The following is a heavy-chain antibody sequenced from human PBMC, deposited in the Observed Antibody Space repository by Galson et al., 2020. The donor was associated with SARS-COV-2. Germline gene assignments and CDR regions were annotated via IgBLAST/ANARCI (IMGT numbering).Heavy chain of an antibody. CDR1: GGTFTRYA. CDR2: IIPIFGTP. V-gene: IGHV1-69*06. Sequence: SVKVSCKASGGTFTRYAISWVRQAPGQGLEWMGGIIPIFGTPNYAQKFQGRVTITADKSTSVAYMELRSLESEDTAVYYCARAPVPYPFCNPTSCHMDVWGKGTTVTVSS. CDR3: ARAPVPYPFCNPTSCHMDV. J-gene: IGHJ6*03. D-gene: IGHD2-2*01.